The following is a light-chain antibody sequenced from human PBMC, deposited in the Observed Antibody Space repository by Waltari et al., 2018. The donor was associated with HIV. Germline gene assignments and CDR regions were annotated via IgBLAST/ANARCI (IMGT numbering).Light chain of an antibody. J-gene: IGLJ2*01. CDR2: SNN. CDR3: AAWDDNRNAVV. Sequence: QSVLTQPPSASGTPGQRVAISCSGRRSNIGSNTITWYQQLSGTAPKLLINSNNQRPSGVPDRFSGSKSGTSGSLAISGLQSEDEADYYCAAWDDNRNAVVFGGGTKLTVL. CDR1: RSNIGSNT. V-gene: IGLV1-44*01.